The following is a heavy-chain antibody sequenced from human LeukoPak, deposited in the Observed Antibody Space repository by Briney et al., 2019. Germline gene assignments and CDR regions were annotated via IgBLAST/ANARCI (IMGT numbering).Heavy chain of an antibody. J-gene: IGHJ6*03. CDR2: IYYSGST. CDR1: GGSISTYY. Sequence: SETLSLTCTVSGGSISTYYWNWIRQPPGKGLEWIGYIYYSGSTNYNPSLKSRVTISVDTSKNQFSLKLSSVTAADTAVYYCARGVDDSSGYYSSGMDYMDVWGKGTTVTVSS. V-gene: IGHV4-59*01. CDR3: ARGVDDSSGYYSSGMDYMDV. D-gene: IGHD3-22*01.